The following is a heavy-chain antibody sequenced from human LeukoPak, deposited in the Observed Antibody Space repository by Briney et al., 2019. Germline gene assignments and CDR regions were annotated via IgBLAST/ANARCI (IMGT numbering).Heavy chain of an antibody. D-gene: IGHD1-26*01. Sequence: GASVKVSCKASGYTFTSYAMHWVRQAPGQRLEWMGWINAGNGNTKYSQKFQGRVTITRDTSASTAYMELSSLRSEDTAVYYCARGYSGWFGTLGYWGQGTLVTVSS. J-gene: IGHJ4*02. CDR1: GYTFTSYA. V-gene: IGHV1-3*01. CDR2: INAGNGNT. CDR3: ARGYSGWFGTLGY.